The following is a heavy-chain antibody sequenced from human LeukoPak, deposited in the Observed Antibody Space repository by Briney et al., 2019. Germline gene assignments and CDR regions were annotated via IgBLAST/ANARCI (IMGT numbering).Heavy chain of an antibody. Sequence: GGSLRLSCAASGFSFSTYDMSWVRQTPGKGLEWVSTISASGGTTYYADSVKSRFTISRDNSKNTLYLRMNSLRAEDTALYYCAKGGPYSIFPFDPWGQGTLVTVFS. D-gene: IGHD4-4*01. J-gene: IGHJ5*02. V-gene: IGHV3-23*01. CDR3: AKGGPYSIFPFDP. CDR2: ISASGGTT. CDR1: GFSFSTYD.